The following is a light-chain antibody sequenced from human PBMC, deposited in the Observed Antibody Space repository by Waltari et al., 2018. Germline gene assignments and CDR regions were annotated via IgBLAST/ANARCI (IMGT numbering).Light chain of an antibody. Sequence: DIQMTQSPSSLSASVGDRVTITFRASQAISDNFGWFQQKPGKAPKSLIYAISTLQSGVPSRFSGSGSGTDFTLTISDLQPEDFATYYCQQYDAYPITFGPGTNVDIK. J-gene: IGKJ3*01. CDR2: AIS. CDR3: QQYDAYPIT. V-gene: IGKV1-16*01. CDR1: QAISDN.